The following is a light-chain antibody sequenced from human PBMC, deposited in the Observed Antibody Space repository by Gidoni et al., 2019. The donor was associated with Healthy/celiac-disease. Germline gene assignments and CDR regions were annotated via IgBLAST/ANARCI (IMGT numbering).Light chain of an antibody. V-gene: IGKV3-20*01. CDR2: GAS. J-gene: IGKJ2*01. CDR3: QQYGRSPPMYT. CDR1: QSVSSSY. Sequence: ESVLTQSTGTLSLSPGERATLSCRASQSVSSSYLAWYQQKPGQAPRLLIYGASSRATGIPDRFSGSGSGTDFTLTISRLEPADFAVYYCQQYGRSPPMYTFGQGTKLEIK.